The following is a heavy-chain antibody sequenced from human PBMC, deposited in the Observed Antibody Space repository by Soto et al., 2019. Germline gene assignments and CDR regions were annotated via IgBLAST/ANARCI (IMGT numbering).Heavy chain of an antibody. CDR2: ISAYNGNT. V-gene: IGHV1-18*01. J-gene: IGHJ5*02. Sequence: ASVKVSCKASGYTFTSYGISWVRQAPGQGLEWMGWISAYNGNTNYAQKLQDRVTMTTDTSTSTAYMELRSLRSDDTAVYYCARDVVRSSCYWFDPWGQVXLVTVCS. D-gene: IGHD6-13*01. CDR3: ARDVVRSSCYWFDP. CDR1: GYTFTSYG.